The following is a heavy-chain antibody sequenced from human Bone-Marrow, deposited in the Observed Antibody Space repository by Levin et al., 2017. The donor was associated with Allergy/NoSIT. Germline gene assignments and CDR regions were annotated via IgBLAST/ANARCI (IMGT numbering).Heavy chain of an antibody. V-gene: IGHV3-23*01. CDR1: GFTFSSYA. Sequence: QAGGSLRLSCEASGFTFSSYAMNWVRQVPGGGLEWVSSISTSGGTTYYADSVKGRFSISRDNSKSTLLLQMNSLRAEDTAVYYCAKSGTAASHYFDDWGQGTLVTVSS. J-gene: IGHJ4*02. CDR2: ISTSGGTT. CDR3: AKSGTAASHYFDD. D-gene: IGHD6-13*01.